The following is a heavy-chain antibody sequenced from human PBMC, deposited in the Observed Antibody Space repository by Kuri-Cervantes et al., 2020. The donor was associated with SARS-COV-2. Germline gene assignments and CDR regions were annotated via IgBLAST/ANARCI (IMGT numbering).Heavy chain of an antibody. CDR1: GFTFSSYA. Sequence: GESLKISREASGFTFSSYAMSRVREAPGKGLEWVAAISSDSYITLYADPVKGRFTISRDDSKNTLHLQMDSLRGEDTAVYYCAKSGSSSSSYVSSLDVWGKGTTVTVSS. V-gene: IGHV3-23*01. CDR2: ISSDSYIT. CDR3: AKSGSSSSSYVSSLDV. D-gene: IGHD3-16*01. J-gene: IGHJ6*04.